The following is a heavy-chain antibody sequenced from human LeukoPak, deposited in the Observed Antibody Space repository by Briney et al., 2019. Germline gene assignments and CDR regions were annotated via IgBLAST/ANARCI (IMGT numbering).Heavy chain of an antibody. J-gene: IGHJ4*02. Sequence: SVTVSYMASGYTFTDYCMHWVRLAPGQALEWMGRINPNSGGTEYPQKFQGRDTITRVTSISTAYIEPSRLRSDDPAVCYCSRRRRRIVGATPFPIDYWGQGTLVTVSS. V-gene: IGHV1-2*06. CDR1: GYTFTDYC. CDR2: INPNSGGT. D-gene: IGHD1-26*01. CDR3: SRRRRRIVGATPFPIDY.